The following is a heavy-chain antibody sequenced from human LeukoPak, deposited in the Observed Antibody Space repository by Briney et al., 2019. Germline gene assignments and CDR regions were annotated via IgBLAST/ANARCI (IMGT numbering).Heavy chain of an antibody. CDR1: GGTFSSYA. V-gene: IGHV1-18*01. CDR2: ISAYNGNT. CDR3: ARFGWYSSGYMGYMDV. J-gene: IGHJ6*03. Sequence: GASVKVSCKASGGTFSSYAISWVRQAPGQGLEWMGWISAYNGNTNYAQKLQGRVTMTTDTSTSTAYMELRSLRSDDTAVYYCARFGWYSSGYMGYMDVWGKGTTVTISS. D-gene: IGHD3-22*01.